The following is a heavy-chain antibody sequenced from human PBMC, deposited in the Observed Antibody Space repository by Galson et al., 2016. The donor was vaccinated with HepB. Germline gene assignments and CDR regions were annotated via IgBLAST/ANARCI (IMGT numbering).Heavy chain of an antibody. CDR1: GYSFTNYW. D-gene: IGHD6-19*01. CDR3: ARHESGWEIIH. J-gene: IGHJ4*02. Sequence: QSGAEVKKPGESLRISCKGSGYSFTNYWISWVRQMPGKGLEWMGRIDPSDSVTNFSPSFQGHVTISADKSISTAYLQWSSLKASDSAMYYCARHESGWEIIHWGQGTLVTVSS. CDR2: IDPSDSVT. V-gene: IGHV5-10-1*01.